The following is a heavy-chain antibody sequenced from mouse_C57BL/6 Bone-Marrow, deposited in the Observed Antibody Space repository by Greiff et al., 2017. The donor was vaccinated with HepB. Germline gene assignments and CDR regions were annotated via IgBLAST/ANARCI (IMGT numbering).Heavy chain of an antibody. CDR3: ARRVDYDGGYFDV. V-gene: IGHV5-17*01. D-gene: IGHD2-4*01. CDR1: GFTFSDYG. J-gene: IGHJ1*03. Sequence: EVNLVESGGGLVKPGGSLKLSCAASGFTFSDYGMHWVRQAPEKGLEWVAYISSGSSTIYYADTVKGRFTISRDNAKNTLFLQMTSLRSEDTAMYYCARRVDYDGGYFDVWGTGTTVTVSS. CDR2: ISSGSSTI.